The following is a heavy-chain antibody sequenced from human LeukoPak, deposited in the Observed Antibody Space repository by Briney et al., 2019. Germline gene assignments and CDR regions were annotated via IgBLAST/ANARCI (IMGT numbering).Heavy chain of an antibody. CDR1: ESTFSNYG. J-gene: IGHJ4*02. CDR2: ISYDGSNR. Sequence: PGGSLRLSCAASESTFSNYGMHWVRQAPGKGLEWVAVISYDGSNRYYADSVKGRFTISRDNSKNTLYLQMNSLRVEDTAVYYCAKALTITVAGTFDYWGQGTLVTVSS. V-gene: IGHV3-30*18. CDR3: AKALTITVAGTFDY. D-gene: IGHD6-19*01.